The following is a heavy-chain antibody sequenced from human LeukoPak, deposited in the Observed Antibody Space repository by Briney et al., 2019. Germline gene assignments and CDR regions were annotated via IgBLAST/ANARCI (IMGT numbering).Heavy chain of an antibody. CDR3: ARARYANAWYAFDI. Sequence: SETLSLTCTVSGGSVSSYYWSWIRGPPGRGLEWMAYLSHSGSSDSNPSLTSRVTTLVDTSKNQFSLKLTSVTAADTAVYYCARARYANAWYAFDIWGHGTMVTVSS. CDR1: GGSVSSYY. V-gene: IGHV4-59*02. J-gene: IGHJ3*02. D-gene: IGHD2-2*01. CDR2: LSHSGSS.